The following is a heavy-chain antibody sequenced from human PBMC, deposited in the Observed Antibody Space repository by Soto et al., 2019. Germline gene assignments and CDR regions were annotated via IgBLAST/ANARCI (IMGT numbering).Heavy chain of an antibody. J-gene: IGHJ4*02. Sequence: QITLKESGPTLVKVTQTVTLTCTFSGFSLSSTGVGVGWIRQSPGKSLEGLALINWNDDKRYNPSLESRLTITKDTSKNQVVLTMTNMDPVDTATYYCARRGHNSGFVYYDYWGQGTLVTVSS. CDR1: GFSLSSTGVG. CDR3: ARRGHNSGFVYYDY. V-gene: IGHV2-5*01. D-gene: IGHD3-22*01. CDR2: INWNDDK.